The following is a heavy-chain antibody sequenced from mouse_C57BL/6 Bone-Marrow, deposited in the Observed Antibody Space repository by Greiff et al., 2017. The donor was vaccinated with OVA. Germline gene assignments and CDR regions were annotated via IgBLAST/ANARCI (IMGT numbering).Heavy chain of an antibody. CDR2: ISGGGGNT. Sequence: EVQLVESGGGLVKPGGSLKLSCAASGFTFSSYTMSWVRQTPEKRLEWVATISGGGGNTYYPDSVKGRFTISRDNAKSTLYLQMSSVRSEDTALYYWARQGIRAWFAYWGQGTLVTVSA. D-gene: IGHD2-4*01. CDR3: ARQGIRAWFAY. J-gene: IGHJ3*01. V-gene: IGHV5-9*01. CDR1: GFTFSSYT.